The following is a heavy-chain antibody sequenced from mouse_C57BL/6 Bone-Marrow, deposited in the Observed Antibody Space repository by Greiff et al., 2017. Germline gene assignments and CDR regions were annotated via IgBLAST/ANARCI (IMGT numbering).Heavy chain of an antibody. CDR1: GYTFTDYY. V-gene: IGHV1-19*01. J-gene: IGHJ3*01. Sequence: VQLQQSGPVLVKPGASVKMSCKASGYTFTDYYMNWVQQSHGKSLEWIGVINPYNGGTSYNQKFKGKATLTVDKSSSTAYMELNSLTSEDSAVYYCAREIFAYWGQGTLVTVSA. CDR2: INPYNGGT. CDR3: AREIFAY.